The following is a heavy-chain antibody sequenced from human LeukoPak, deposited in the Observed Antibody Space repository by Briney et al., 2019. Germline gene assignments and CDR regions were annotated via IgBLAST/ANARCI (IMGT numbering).Heavy chain of an antibody. D-gene: IGHD1-14*01. CDR3: VRGKKPGWDMSYFDY. CDR1: GFTFSGYS. CDR2: ISTSSGYI. J-gene: IGHJ4*02. Sequence: PGGSLRLSCAASGFTFSGYSMNWVRQAPGKGLEWVSYISTSSGYIFYADSLKGRVTISRDNAKNSLYLQMNSLRAEDTAVYYCVRGKKPGWDMSYFDYWGQGILVTVSS. V-gene: IGHV3-21*05.